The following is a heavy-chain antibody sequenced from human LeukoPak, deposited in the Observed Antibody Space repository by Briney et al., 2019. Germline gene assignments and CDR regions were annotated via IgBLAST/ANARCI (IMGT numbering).Heavy chain of an antibody. V-gene: IGHV3-23*01. J-gene: IGHJ4*02. Sequence: PGGSLRLSCAASGFTFSSYSMTWVRQAPGKGLEWVSVISGSGGATYYADSVKGRFTISRDNSKNTLCLQMNSLRAEHTAVYYCARAAMVRGVDYFDSWGQGTLVTVSS. CDR3: ARAAMVRGVDYFDS. CDR1: GFTFSSYS. CDR2: ISGSGGAT. D-gene: IGHD3-10*01.